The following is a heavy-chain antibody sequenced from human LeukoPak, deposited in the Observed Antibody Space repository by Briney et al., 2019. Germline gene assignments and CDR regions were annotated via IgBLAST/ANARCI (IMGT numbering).Heavy chain of an antibody. D-gene: IGHD1-26*01. J-gene: IGHJ6*03. CDR2: INPNSGGT. V-gene: IGHV1-2*02. Sequence: ASVKVSCKASGYTFTGYYMHWVRQAPGQGLEWMGWINPNSGGTNYAQKFQGRVTMTRDTSISTAYMELSRLRSDDTAVYYCAGGDLRWELNYYYYYMDVWGKGTTVTVSS. CDR1: GYTFTGYY. CDR3: AGGDLRWELNYYYYYMDV.